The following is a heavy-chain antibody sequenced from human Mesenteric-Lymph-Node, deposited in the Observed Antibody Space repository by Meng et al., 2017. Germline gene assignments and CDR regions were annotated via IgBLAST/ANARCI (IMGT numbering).Heavy chain of an antibody. J-gene: IGHJ3*02. CDR1: GYSFTGYY. V-gene: IGHV1-2*02. CDR2: INPTSGWIIPSSGGT. Sequence: ASVKVSCKASGYSFTGYYIHWVRQAPGQGLEWMGWINPTSGWIIPSSGGTKYAQKFQGRVTVTRDTSITTAYMELSGLESDDTAVYYCARGGGNRGLDAFDIWGQGTVVTVSS. D-gene: IGHD7-27*01. CDR3: ARGGGNRGLDAFDI.